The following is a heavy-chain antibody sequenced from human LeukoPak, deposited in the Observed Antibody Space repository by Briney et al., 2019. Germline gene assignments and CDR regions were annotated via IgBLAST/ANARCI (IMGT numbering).Heavy chain of an antibody. V-gene: IGHV1-46*01. D-gene: IGHD4-17*01. Sequence: ASVKVSCKASGYTFTSYYMHWVRQAPGQGLEWMGLINPSDGSTSYAQKFQGRVTMTRDMSTSPVYLELSSLRSEDTAVYYCAVMTTDYYYFDYWGQGTLVTVSS. CDR1: GYTFTSYY. CDR2: INPSDGST. CDR3: AVMTTDYYYFDY. J-gene: IGHJ4*02.